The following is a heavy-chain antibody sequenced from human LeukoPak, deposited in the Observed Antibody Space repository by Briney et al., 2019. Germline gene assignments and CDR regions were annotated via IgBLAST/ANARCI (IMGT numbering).Heavy chain of an antibody. CDR3: AKDITHVTTGDAFDI. J-gene: IGHJ3*02. V-gene: IGHV3-9*01. CDR1: GFTFDDYA. CDR2: ISWNSGSI. Sequence: PGGSLRISCAASGFTFDDYAMHWVRQAPGNGLEWVSGISWNSGSIGYADSVKGRFTISRDNAKNSLYLQMNSLRAEDTALYYCAKDITHVTTGDAFDIWGQGTMVTVSS. D-gene: IGHD4-11*01.